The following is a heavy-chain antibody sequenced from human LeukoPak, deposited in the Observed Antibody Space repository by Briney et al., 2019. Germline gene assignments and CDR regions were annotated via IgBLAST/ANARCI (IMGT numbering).Heavy chain of an antibody. Sequence: GRSLRLSCAASGFTFSNYAMSWVRQAPGKGLEWVSGISGSGGSTYYADSVKGRFTISRDNSKNTLFLQMNSLRAEDTAIYCCVIEGYCGGDCYREFDYWGQGTLVTVSS. CDR3: VIEGYCGGDCYREFDY. J-gene: IGHJ4*02. V-gene: IGHV3-23*01. D-gene: IGHD2-21*02. CDR2: ISGSGGST. CDR1: GFTFSNYA.